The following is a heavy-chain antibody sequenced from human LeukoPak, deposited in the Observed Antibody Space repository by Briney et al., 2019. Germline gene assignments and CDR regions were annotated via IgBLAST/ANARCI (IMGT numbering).Heavy chain of an antibody. Sequence: GGSLRLSCAASGFTFSSYWMTWVRQAPGKGLEWVANIKQDGGEKYYVDSVKGGFTISRDKAKNSLYLQMNSLRAEDTAVYYCARDDYSSSWSDYYYYVDVWGKGTTVTVSS. J-gene: IGHJ6*03. CDR1: GFTFSSYW. CDR3: ARDDYSSSWSDYYYYVDV. D-gene: IGHD6-13*01. CDR2: IKQDGGEK. V-gene: IGHV3-7*01.